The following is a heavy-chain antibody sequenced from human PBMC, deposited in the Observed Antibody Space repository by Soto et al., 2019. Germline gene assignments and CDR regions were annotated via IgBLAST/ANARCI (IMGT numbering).Heavy chain of an antibody. CDR1: GYTFTSYE. Sequence: QVQLVQSGAEVKKPGASVKVSCKASGYTFTSYEINWVRQATGQGLEWMGWMNPNSGDTGYAQKFQGRVTMTRNTAISTAYMELSSLSSAGTAVYYCARGELLWFGELLRWGQGTLVTVSS. J-gene: IGHJ4*02. D-gene: IGHD3-10*01. CDR2: MNPNSGDT. V-gene: IGHV1-8*01. CDR3: ARGELLWFGELLR.